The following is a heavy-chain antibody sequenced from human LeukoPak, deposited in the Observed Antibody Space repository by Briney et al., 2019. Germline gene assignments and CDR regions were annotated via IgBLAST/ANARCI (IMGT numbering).Heavy chain of an antibody. V-gene: IGHV1-46*01. CDR1: GYSFTRYY. CDR2: INPNGGST. J-gene: IGHJ4*02. D-gene: IGHD3-10*01. CDR3: ARGSGSSTSGFDY. Sequence: ASVKVSCKASGYSFTRYYMHWVRQAPGQGLEWMGIINPNGGSTTYAQKFQGRVTITADKSTSTAYMELSSLRSEDTAVYYCARGSGSSTSGFDYWGQGTLVTVSS.